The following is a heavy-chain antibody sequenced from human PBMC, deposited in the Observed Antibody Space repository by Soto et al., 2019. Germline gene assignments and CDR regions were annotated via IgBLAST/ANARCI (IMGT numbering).Heavy chain of an antibody. CDR1: GYSFTSTG. Sequence: QVQLVQSGAEVKKLGASVKVSCKASGYSFTSTGISWVRQAPGQGPEWMGWTSTFNGEAKYAQKLQGRVTMTTDTSTTTAYMKLRSLTSDDTAVYYCARDLDGSGSYFTDYWGQGTLVTVAS. CDR2: TSTFNGEA. CDR3: ARDLDGSGSYFTDY. D-gene: IGHD3-10*01. V-gene: IGHV1-18*01. J-gene: IGHJ4*02.